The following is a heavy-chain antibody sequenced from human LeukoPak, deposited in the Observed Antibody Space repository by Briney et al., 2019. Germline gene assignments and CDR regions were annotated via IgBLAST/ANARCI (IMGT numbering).Heavy chain of an antibody. CDR1: GGSFSGYY. D-gene: IGHD5-18*01. V-gene: IGHV4-34*01. CDR3: ARGPLRGYSYGYPRYYYGMDV. CDR2: INHSGST. J-gene: IGHJ6*02. Sequence: SETPSLTCAVYGGSFSGYYWSWIRQPPGKGLEWIGEINHSGSTNYNPSLKSRVTISVDTSKNQFSLKLSSVTAADTAVYYCARGPLRGYSYGYPRYYYGMDVWGQGTTVTVSS.